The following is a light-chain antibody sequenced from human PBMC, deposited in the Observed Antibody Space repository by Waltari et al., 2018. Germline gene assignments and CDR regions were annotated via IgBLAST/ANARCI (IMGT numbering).Light chain of an antibody. CDR2: GES. V-gene: IGKV3-20*01. Sequence: ETVLTQSPGTLSLSPGDRATLSCRASQSINSGYLAWYQQKPGQAPRLLIYGESSRATGIPDRFSGSGSGTDFTLTISRLEPEDCAVYYCQQYASSPTWTFGQGTKVEIK. J-gene: IGKJ1*01. CDR1: QSINSGY. CDR3: QQYASSPTWT.